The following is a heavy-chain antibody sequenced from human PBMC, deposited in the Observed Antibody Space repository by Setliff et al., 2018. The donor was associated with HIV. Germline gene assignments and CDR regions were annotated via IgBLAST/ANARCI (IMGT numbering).Heavy chain of an antibody. CDR2: IYYSGSI. V-gene: IGHV4-59*01. D-gene: IGHD3-22*01. J-gene: IGHJ4*02. Sequence: SETLSLTCTVSGGSISSYYWSWIRQPPGKGLEWIGYIYYSGSINYNPSLKSRVTISVDTSKNQFSLKLSSVTAADTAVYYCARVVPAKNYYDSSPYFDYWGQGTLVTVSS. CDR1: GGSISSYY. CDR3: ARVVPAKNYYDSSPYFDY.